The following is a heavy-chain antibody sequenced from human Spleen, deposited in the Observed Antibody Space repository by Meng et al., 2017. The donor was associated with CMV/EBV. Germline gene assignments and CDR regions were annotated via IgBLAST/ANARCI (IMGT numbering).Heavy chain of an antibody. Sequence: GGSLRLSCAASGFPFSAYAMYWVRQAPGKELVWVSHINTDGITLNYADSVKGRFTISRDNAQNTLYLQMNSLRAEDTAVYYCARASGGIYAGYDNTFDSWGQGILVTVSS. V-gene: IGHV3-74*01. CDR3: ARASGGIYAGYDNTFDS. CDR1: GFPFSAYA. D-gene: IGHD5-12*01. CDR2: INTDGITL. J-gene: IGHJ4*02.